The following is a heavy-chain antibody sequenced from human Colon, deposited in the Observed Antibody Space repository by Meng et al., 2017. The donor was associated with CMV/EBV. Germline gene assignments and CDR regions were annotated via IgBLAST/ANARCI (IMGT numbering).Heavy chain of an antibody. J-gene: IGHJ6*02. Sequence: SETLSLTCTVSGDSITSSGYYWGWIRQPPGKGLELIGMRFYSGSTSYKPSLKSRVTISVDTSKNQISLKLSSVTAADTAVYYCSRGNCSSNSCYTATGMDVWGQGTTVTVSS. D-gene: IGHD2-2*02. CDR2: RFYSGST. V-gene: IGHV4-39*07. CDR1: GDSITSSGYY. CDR3: SRGNCSSNSCYTATGMDV.